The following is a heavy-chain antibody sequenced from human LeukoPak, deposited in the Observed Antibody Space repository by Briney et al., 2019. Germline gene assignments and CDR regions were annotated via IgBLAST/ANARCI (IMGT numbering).Heavy chain of an antibody. Sequence: PSATLSLTCTVSGVSISNYYWNWIRQPPGKGLEWIGYIYYTGNTNYNPSLKSRVTISVDTSKNQFSLKLSSVTAADTAVYYCARDRLQLQSGGQGTLVTVSA. V-gene: IGHV4-59*01. J-gene: IGHJ4*02. CDR1: GVSISNYY. CDR3: ARDRLQLQS. D-gene: IGHD5-24*01. CDR2: IYYTGNT.